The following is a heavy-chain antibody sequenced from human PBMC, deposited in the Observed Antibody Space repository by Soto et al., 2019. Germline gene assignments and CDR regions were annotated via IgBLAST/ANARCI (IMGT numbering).Heavy chain of an antibody. Sequence: QVQLVQSGAEVRKPGSSVKVSCKAPGGTFSTYIISWVRQAPGQGLEWMGRIIPIPDITNYAQKFQGIVTVTADRSTSTFYMELTSLKYEDTALYYWARDRITTRGDAFDLWGQGTMVTVSS. D-gene: IGHD3-3*01. V-gene: IGHV1-69*08. CDR2: IIPIPDIT. CDR1: GGTFSTYI. CDR3: ARDRITTRGDAFDL. J-gene: IGHJ3*01.